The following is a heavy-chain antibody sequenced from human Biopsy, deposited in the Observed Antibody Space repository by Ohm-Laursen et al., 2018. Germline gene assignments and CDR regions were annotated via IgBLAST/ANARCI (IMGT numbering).Heavy chain of an antibody. J-gene: IGHJ5*02. CDR3: ARHPTGFWFDP. V-gene: IGHV4-39*01. CDR2: IYNTETT. CDR1: GGSISSSTTYY. Sequence: GTLSLTCPVSGGSISSSTTYYWAWLRQPPGKGLEWTGSIYNTETTFYNPSLKSRVTISVDTSTNQFSLKVSSVTAADTALYFCARHPTGFWFDPWGHGTLVTVSS.